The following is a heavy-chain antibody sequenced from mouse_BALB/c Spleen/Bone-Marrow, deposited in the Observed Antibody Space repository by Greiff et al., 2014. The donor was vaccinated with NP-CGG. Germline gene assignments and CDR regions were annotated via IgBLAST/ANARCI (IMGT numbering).Heavy chain of an antibody. Sequence: QVQLQQSGAELMKPGASVMISCKATGYTFSDYWIEWVKQRPGHGLEWIGEILPGGGSTNYNENFKGKATFTADTSSNTAYMQLSSLTSEDSAVYYCAKGGHVMAYWGQGTSVTGSS. V-gene: IGHV1-9*01. CDR2: ILPGGGST. CDR3: AKGGHVMAY. J-gene: IGHJ4*01. CDR1: GYTFSDYW. D-gene: IGHD1-1*02.